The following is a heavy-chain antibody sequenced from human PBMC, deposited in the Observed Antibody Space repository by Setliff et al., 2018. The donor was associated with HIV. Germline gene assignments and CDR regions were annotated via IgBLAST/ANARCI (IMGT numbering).Heavy chain of an antibody. Sequence: ASVKVSCKASGYTFTGYYMHWVRQAPGQGLEWMGRINPNSGGTNYAQKFQGRVTMTRDTSISTAYMELSRLRSDDTAAYYCARVPHGDYLWFDPWGQGTLVTVSS. V-gene: IGHV1-2*06. CDR3: ARVPHGDYLWFDP. D-gene: IGHD4-17*01. CDR2: INPNSGGT. J-gene: IGHJ5*02. CDR1: GYTFTGYY.